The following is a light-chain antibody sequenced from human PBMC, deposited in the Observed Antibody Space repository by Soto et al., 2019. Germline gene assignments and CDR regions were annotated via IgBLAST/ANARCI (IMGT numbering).Light chain of an antibody. V-gene: IGLV2-14*01. CDR3: TSHTASSTWV. Sequence: QSALTQPASVSGSPGQSITISCTGTSSDVGYDNYVSWFQQHPGKAPKLMIYEVSRRPSGVSNPFSGSKSANTASLTISGLQAEDEADYYCTSHTASSTWVFGGGTQLTVL. CDR2: EVS. J-gene: IGLJ3*02. CDR1: SSDVGYDNY.